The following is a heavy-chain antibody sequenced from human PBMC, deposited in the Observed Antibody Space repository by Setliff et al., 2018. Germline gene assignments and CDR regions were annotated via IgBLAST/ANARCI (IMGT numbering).Heavy chain of an antibody. CDR1: GGSISGHW. V-gene: IGHV4-59*11. CDR3: ARYTSSWHDY. CDR2: IYYGGTT. Sequence: SETLSLTCTVSGGSISGHWWNWMRQSPGKGLEWIGSIYYGGTTNYNPSLRTRVTISGDTSKNQLSLKLTSATAADTAVYYCARYTSSWHDYWGQGTLVTVS. J-gene: IGHJ4*02. D-gene: IGHD6-13*01.